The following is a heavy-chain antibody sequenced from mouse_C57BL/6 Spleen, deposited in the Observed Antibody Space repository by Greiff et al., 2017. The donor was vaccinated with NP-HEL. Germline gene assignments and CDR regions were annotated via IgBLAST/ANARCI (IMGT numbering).Heavy chain of an antibody. Sequence: QVQLQQPGAELVKPGASVKLSCKASGYTFTSYWMQWVKQRPGQGLEWIGEIDPSDSYTNYHQKFKGKATLTVDTSSSTAYLQISSLTSEDSAVYCWARRGAAQATVAYWGQGTLGTVSA. CDR2: IDPSDSYT. V-gene: IGHV1-50*01. CDR3: ARRGAAQATVAY. CDR1: GYTFTSYW. J-gene: IGHJ3*01. D-gene: IGHD3-2*02.